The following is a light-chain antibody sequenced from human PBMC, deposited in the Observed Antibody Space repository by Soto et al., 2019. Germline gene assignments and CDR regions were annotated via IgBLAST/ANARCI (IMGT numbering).Light chain of an antibody. V-gene: IGLV2-14*01. CDR1: SSDVGSFNY. J-gene: IGLJ3*02. CDR2: DVS. Sequence: QSALTQPASVSGSPGQSTTISCTGTSSDVGSFNYVSWYQQHPGKAPKLLIYDVSSRPSGVSNRFSGSKSGNTASLTISGLQAEDEADYYCSSYTSSSTWVFGGGTKLTVL. CDR3: SSYTSSSTWV.